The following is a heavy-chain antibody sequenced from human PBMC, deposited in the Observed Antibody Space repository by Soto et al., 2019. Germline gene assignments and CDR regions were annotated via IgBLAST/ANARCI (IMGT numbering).Heavy chain of an antibody. CDR1: GDSISSHY. CDR3: ARVNRALPDYYYYYMDV. J-gene: IGHJ6*03. CDR2: IYYSGST. V-gene: IGHV4-59*11. Sequence: ADTLSLTCTVSGDSISSHYLRWIRQLPGKGLEWIGYIYYSGSTNYNPSLKSRVTISVDTSKNQFSLKLSSVTAADTAVYYCARVNRALPDYYYYYMDVWGKGTTVTVSS.